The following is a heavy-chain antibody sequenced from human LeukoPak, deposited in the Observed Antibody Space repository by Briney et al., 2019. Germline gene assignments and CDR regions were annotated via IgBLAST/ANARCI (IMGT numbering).Heavy chain of an antibody. J-gene: IGHJ3*02. Sequence: ASVKVSCKASGYTFTGYYKHWVRQAPGQGLEWMGWISPNSVGTNYAQNFQGRVTMTRDTSTSTVYMELSSLRSEDTAIYYCARIRDGYNDAYDIWGQGTVVTVPS. CDR3: ARIRDGYNDAYDI. V-gene: IGHV1-2*02. CDR1: GYTFTGYY. D-gene: IGHD5-24*01. CDR2: ISPNSVGT.